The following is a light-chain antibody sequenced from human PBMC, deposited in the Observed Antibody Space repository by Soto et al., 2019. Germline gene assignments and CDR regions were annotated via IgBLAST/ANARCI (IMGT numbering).Light chain of an antibody. CDR3: QQYYHWPPEFT. Sequence: IELTQSPATLSVSPRETATLSCRASHTVSSNLAWYQHKPGQAPRLLIYGASTRATGVPARFSGGGSGTECTLTVTSLQFEDFAVYYCQQYYHWPPEFTLGPGTKVDI. CDR2: GAS. J-gene: IGKJ3*01. V-gene: IGKV3-15*01. CDR1: HTVSSN.